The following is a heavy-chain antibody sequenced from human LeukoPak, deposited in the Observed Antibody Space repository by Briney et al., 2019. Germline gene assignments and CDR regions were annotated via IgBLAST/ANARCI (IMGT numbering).Heavy chain of an antibody. CDR3: AKDGYTYSSSWYGYYFDY. CDR2: IKQDGSEK. Sequence: GGSLRLSCAASGFTFSSYWMSWVRQAPGKGLEWVANIKQDGSEKYYVDSVKGRFTISRDNAKNSLYLQMNSLRAEDTALYYCAKDGYTYSSSWYGYYFDYWGQGTLVTVSS. J-gene: IGHJ4*02. CDR1: GFTFSSYW. D-gene: IGHD6-13*01. V-gene: IGHV3-7*03.